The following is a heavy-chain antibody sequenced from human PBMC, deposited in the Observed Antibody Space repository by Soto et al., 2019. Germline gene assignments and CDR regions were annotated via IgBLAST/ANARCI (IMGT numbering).Heavy chain of an antibody. CDR1: GGSFSGYY. J-gene: IGHJ6*03. CDR2: INHSGST. D-gene: IGHD3-10*01. V-gene: IGHV4-34*01. CDR3: YRWFGETGYMDV. Sequence: QVQLQQWGAGLLKPSETLSLTCAVYGGSFSGYYWSWIRQPPGKGLEWIGEINHSGSTNYNPSLKSRVTISVDTSKNQFSLKLSSVTAADTAVYYCYRWFGETGYMDVWGKGTTVTVSS.